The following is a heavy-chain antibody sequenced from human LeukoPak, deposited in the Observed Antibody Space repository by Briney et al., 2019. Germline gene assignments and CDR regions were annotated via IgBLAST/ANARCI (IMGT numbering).Heavy chain of an antibody. CDR2: ISGSGGST. CDR3: AKDTIVVVPAASNARAN. D-gene: IGHD2-2*01. CDR1: GFTFSSYA. Sequence: GGSLRLSCAASGFTFSSYAMSWVRQAPGKGLERVSAISGSGGSTYYADSVKGRFTISRDNSKNTLYLQMNRLRAEDTAVYYCAKDTIVVVPAASNARANWGQGTLVTVSS. J-gene: IGHJ4*02. V-gene: IGHV3-23*01.